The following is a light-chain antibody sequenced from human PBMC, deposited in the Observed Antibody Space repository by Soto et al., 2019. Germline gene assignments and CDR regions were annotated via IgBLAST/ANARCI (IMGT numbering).Light chain of an antibody. V-gene: IGKV3D-15*01. J-gene: IGKJ4*01. CDR2: GAS. CDR3: QQYNDWPLT. CDR1: QSVDSN. Sequence: EIVMTQSPATLSVSPGDGATLSCRASQSVDSNLAWYQQKPGQTPRLLIYGASTRPTGIPARFSGSGSGTEFPLTIISLQSEDFAVYYCQQYNDWPLTFGGGTKVEIK.